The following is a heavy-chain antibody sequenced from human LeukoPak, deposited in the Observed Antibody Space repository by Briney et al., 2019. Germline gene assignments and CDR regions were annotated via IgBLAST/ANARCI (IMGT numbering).Heavy chain of an antibody. Sequence: GASVKVSCKASGYTFTSYDINWVRQTTGQGLEWMGWMNPNSGNTGYAQKFQGRVTITRNTSISTAYMELSSLRSEDTAVYYCARDVVRGASDYWGQGTLVTVSS. J-gene: IGHJ4*02. CDR1: GYTFTSYD. CDR3: ARDVVRGASDY. CDR2: MNPNSGNT. D-gene: IGHD3-10*01. V-gene: IGHV1-8*03.